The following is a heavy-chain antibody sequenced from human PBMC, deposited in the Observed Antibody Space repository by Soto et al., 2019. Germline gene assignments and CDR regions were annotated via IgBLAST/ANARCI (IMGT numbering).Heavy chain of an antibody. Sequence: KPSETLSLTCTVSGDSIRSSTYYWGWIRQPPGRGMEWIGTIHFSVSTYYNPSLKSRVTISVDTSKNQFSLKLNSVTAADTAVYYCARHQCYSGCKWFDPWGQGTLVTVSS. CDR3: ARHQCYSGCKWFDP. D-gene: IGHD6-19*01. J-gene: IGHJ5*02. V-gene: IGHV4-39*01. CDR1: GDSIRSSTYY. CDR2: IHFSVST.